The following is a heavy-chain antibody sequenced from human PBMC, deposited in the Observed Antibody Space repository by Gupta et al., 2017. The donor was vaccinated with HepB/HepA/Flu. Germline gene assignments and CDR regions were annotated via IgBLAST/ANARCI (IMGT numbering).Heavy chain of an antibody. CDR3: ARGNHDYSKRPRGYYYDGMDV. Sequence: QVQLPQWGAGLLKPAETLSLTCAVYGGSFRGYYWSWIRQPPGQGLEWIGEINHSGSTNYNPSLKSRVTISVDTSKNQFSLKLSSVTAADTAVYYCARGNHDYSKRPRGYYYDGMDVWGQGTTVTGSS. CDR1: GGSFRGYY. CDR2: INHSGST. V-gene: IGHV4-34*01. J-gene: IGHJ6*02. D-gene: IGHD4-11*01.